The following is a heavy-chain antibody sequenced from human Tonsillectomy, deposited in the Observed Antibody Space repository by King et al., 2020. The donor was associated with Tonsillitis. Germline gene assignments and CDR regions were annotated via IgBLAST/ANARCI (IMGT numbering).Heavy chain of an antibody. Sequence: QLVQSGAEVKKPGASVKVSCEAFADTFTSTYIHWVRQAPGQGLEWMGLISPGGGGTNYAQKFQGRITMTRDTSTKTVSMELSSLRSEDTAVYYCARQGDSSGWFFDYWGQGTLVTVPS. J-gene: IGHJ4*02. D-gene: IGHD6-19*01. CDR2: ISPGGGGT. CDR3: ARQGDSSGWFFDY. CDR1: ADTFTSTY. V-gene: IGHV1-46*01.